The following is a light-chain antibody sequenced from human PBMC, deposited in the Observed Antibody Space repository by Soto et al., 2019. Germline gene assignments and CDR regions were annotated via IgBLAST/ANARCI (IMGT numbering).Light chain of an antibody. J-gene: IGKJ4*01. V-gene: IGKV3-11*01. CDR1: QSVSSNY. CDR2: RAS. Sequence: EIVLTQSPGTLSLSPGERATLSCRASQSVSSNYLAWYQQKPGQAPKVLIYRASNRATGIPARFSGSGSGTDFTLTISTLESEDFGVYFCQQGKNWPRLTFGGGTKVDNK. CDR3: QQGKNWPRLT.